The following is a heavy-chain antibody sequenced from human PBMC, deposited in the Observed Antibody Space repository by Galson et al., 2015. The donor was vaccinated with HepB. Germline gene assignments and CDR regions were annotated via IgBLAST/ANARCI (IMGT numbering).Heavy chain of an antibody. Sequence: SLRLSCAASGFTFSGSAIHWVRQASGKGPEWVGRIRSKAYNYATSCVASLKGRFIISRDDSENTAYLHMISLEIEDTAVYYCARLGDLSGYSSRWGQGTLVTVSS. CDR3: ARLGDLSGYSSR. J-gene: IGHJ4*02. CDR1: GFTFSGSA. V-gene: IGHV3-73*01. D-gene: IGHD6-13*01. CDR2: IRSKAYNYAT.